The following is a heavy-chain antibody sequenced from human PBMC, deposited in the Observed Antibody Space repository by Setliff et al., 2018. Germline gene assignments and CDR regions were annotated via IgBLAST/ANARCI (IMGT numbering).Heavy chain of an antibody. V-gene: IGHV4-61*02. CDR1: GGSISSGSYY. Sequence: SETLSLTCTVSGGSISSGSYYWSWIRQPAGKGLEWIGRIYTSGSTNYNPSLKSRVTISVDTSKNQFSLKLSSVTAADTAVYYCTRSSTSYQDRYFDYWGQGTLVTVSS. J-gene: IGHJ4*02. CDR2: IYTSGST. CDR3: TRSSTSYQDRYFDY. D-gene: IGHD2-2*01.